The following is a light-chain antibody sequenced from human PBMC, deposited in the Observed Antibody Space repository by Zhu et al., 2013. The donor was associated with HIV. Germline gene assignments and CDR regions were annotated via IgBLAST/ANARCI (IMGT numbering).Light chain of an antibody. V-gene: IGKV3-15*01. CDR3: QQYSNWPT. CDR2: GAS. Sequence: EIVMTQSPATLSVSPGERATLSCRASQSVNNNLAWYQQRPGQAPRLLIYGASTRATGIPARFSGSGSGTEFTLTISSLQSEDFAVYYCQQYSNWPTFGQGTRLDIK. J-gene: IGKJ5*01. CDR1: QSVNNN.